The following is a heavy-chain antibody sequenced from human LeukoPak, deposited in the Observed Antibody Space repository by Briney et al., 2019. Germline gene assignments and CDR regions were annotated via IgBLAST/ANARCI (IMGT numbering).Heavy chain of an antibody. CDR1: GFTFSSFW. CDR3: ARVEATTGTNKNYYYYYMDV. D-gene: IGHD1-1*01. J-gene: IGHJ6*03. V-gene: IGHV3-7*01. CDR2: IKEDGREK. Sequence: GGSLRLSCAASGFTFSSFWMSWIRQAPGKGLEWVANIKEDGREKYYVDSVKGRFTISRDNAKNSLYMQMNSLRAEDTAVYYCARVEATTGTNKNYYYYYMDVWGKGTTVTISS.